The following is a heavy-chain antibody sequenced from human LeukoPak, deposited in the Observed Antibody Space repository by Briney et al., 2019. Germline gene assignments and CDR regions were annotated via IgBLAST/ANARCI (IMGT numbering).Heavy chain of an antibody. CDR2: INHSGST. CDR3: ARGPYYYGSGSYLHYFDY. CDR1: GGSFSGYY. J-gene: IGHJ4*02. D-gene: IGHD3-10*01. Sequence: SETLSLTCAVYGGSFSGYYWSWIRQPPGKGLEWNGEINHSGSTNYNPSLKSRVTISVDTSKNQFSLKLSSVTAADTAVYYCARGPYYYGSGSYLHYFDYWGQGTLVTVSS. V-gene: IGHV4-34*01.